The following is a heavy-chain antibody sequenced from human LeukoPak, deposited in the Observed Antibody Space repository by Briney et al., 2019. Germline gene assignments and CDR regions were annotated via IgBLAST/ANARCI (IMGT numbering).Heavy chain of an antibody. CDR2: ISGSGGST. CDR3: AKVRRDIVVVPAASFDY. J-gene: IGHJ4*02. V-gene: IGHV3-23*01. CDR1: GFTFSSYA. D-gene: IGHD2-2*01. Sequence: GGSLRLSCAASGFTFSSYAMSWVRQAPGKGLEWASAISGSGGSTYYADSVKGRFTISRDNSKNTLYLQMNSLRAEDTAVYYCAKVRRDIVVVPAASFDYWGQGTLVTVSS.